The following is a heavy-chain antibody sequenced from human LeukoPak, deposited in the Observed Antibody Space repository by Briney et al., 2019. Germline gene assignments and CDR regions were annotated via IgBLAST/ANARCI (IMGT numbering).Heavy chain of an antibody. J-gene: IGHJ4*02. CDR1: GGSISSSSYY. D-gene: IGHD3-22*01. Sequence: SETLSITCTVSGGSISSSSYYWGWIRQPPGKGLEWIGSIYYSGSTYYNPSLKSRVTISVDTSKNQFSLKLSSVTAADTAVYYCASPPNTYYYDSSGYYYFDYWGQGTLVTVSS. CDR3: ASPPNTYYYDSSGYYYFDY. CDR2: IYYSGST. V-gene: IGHV4-39*01.